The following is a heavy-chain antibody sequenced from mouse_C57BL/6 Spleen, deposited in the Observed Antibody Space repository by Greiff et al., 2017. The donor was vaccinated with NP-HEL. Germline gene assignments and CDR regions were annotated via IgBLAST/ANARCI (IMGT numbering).Heavy chain of an antibody. Sequence: VQLKESGPELVKPGASVKISCKASGYSFTDYNMNWVKQSNGKSLEWIGVINPNYGTTSYNQKFKGKATLTVDQSSSTAYMQLNSLTSEDSAVYYCARSGDYDDDWYFDVWGTGTTVTVSS. CDR1: GYSFTDYN. V-gene: IGHV1-39*01. D-gene: IGHD2-4*01. J-gene: IGHJ1*03. CDR3: ARSGDYDDDWYFDV. CDR2: INPNYGTT.